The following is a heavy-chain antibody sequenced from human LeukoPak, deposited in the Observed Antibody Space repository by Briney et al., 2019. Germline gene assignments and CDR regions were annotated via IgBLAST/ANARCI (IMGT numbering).Heavy chain of an antibody. CDR2: INSKSGDT. V-gene: IGHV1-2*02. Sequence: ASVKVSCKASGYTFTDYYIHGLRQAPGHGLEWMGWINSKSGDTNYAQKFHGRVTLTRDTSINTVYMEVNSLTSDDTAVYYCSREDYWGQGTLVTVSS. CDR1: GYTFTDYY. J-gene: IGHJ4*02. CDR3: SREDY.